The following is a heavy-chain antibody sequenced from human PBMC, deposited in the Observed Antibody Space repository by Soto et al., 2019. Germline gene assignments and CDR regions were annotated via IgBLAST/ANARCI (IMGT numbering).Heavy chain of an antibody. CDR1: GGSLSGYY. CDR3: ARGQEGVVATH. CDR2: VKDGGHT. D-gene: IGHD5-12*01. V-gene: IGHV4-34*01. Sequence: QVQLQQWGAGLLKPSETLSLNCAVTGGSLSGYYWSWIRQPPGKGLEWIGEVKDGGHTNYSPSLRGRVPISSDASTHPFSRRLNSVTAADTGVYYCARGQEGVVATHWDQGSLVTVSS. J-gene: IGHJ4*02.